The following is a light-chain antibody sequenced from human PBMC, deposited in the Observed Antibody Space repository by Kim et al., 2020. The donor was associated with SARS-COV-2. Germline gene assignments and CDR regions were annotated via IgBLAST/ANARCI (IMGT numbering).Light chain of an antibody. Sequence: LIMSHGERATHARRASQCFGNSLAWYQQKPGQAPRLLIYDAANRATGIPARFSGGGSGTDFTLTLSSLDPEDFAVYYCQCRTNWLFGPGTKVDIK. CDR3: QCRTNWL. CDR1: QCFGNS. V-gene: IGKV3-11*01. CDR2: DAA. J-gene: IGKJ3*01.